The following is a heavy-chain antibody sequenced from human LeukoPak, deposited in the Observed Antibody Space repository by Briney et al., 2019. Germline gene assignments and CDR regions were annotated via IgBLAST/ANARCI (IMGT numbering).Heavy chain of an antibody. CDR1: GLTFTNHG. Sequence: GGSLRLSCVTSGLTFTNHGFHWLRQAADKGLEWVAFVRNDGFDTYHSNSVKSRFSISRDDSKNTVYLQMNSLRAEDTALYYCARDRGKDYFGDWGQGTQVTVSS. D-gene: IGHD4-23*01. CDR3: ARDRGKDYFGD. V-gene: IGHV3-30*02. J-gene: IGHJ4*02. CDR2: VRNDGFDT.